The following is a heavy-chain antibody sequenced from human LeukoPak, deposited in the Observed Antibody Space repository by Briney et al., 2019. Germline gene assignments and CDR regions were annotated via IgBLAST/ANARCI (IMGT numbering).Heavy chain of an antibody. J-gene: IGHJ4*02. CDR1: GYTFTSYG. D-gene: IGHD3-10*01. CDR2: ISAYNGNT. CDR3: ARGEDYYGSGSYSDY. Sequence: ASMKVSCKASGYTFTSYGISWVRQAPGQGLEWMGWISAYNGNTNYAQKLQGRVTMTTDTSTSTAYMELRSLRSDDTAVYYCARGEDYYGSGSYSDYWGQGTLVTVSS. V-gene: IGHV1-18*01.